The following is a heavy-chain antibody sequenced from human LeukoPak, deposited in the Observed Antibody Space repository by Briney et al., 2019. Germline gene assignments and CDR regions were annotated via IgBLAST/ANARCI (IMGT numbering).Heavy chain of an antibody. CDR1: GGSFSGYY. D-gene: IGHD4-11*01. CDR2: INHSGST. J-gene: IGHJ4*02. Sequence: PSETLSLTCAVYGGSFSGYYWSWIRQPPGKGLEWIGEINHSGSTNYNPSLKSRVTISVDTSKNQFSLKLSSVTAADTAVYYCARGPSKLYSNYGAYLDYWGQGTLVTVSS. CDR3: ARGPSKLYSNYGAYLDY. V-gene: IGHV4-34*01.